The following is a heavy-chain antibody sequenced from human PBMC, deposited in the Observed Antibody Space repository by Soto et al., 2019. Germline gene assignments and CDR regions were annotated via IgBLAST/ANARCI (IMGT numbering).Heavy chain of an antibody. CDR2: IWYDGSNK. D-gene: IGHD5-18*01. CDR1: GFTFSSYG. J-gene: IGHJ4*02. Sequence: QVQLVESGGGVVQPGRSLRLSCAASGFTFSSYGMHWVLQAPGKGLEWVAVIWYDGSNKYYADSVKGRFPISRDNSKNTLYLQMNSLRAEDTAVYYCARDAKATAMVVWGQGTLVTVSS. V-gene: IGHV3-33*01. CDR3: ARDAKATAMVV.